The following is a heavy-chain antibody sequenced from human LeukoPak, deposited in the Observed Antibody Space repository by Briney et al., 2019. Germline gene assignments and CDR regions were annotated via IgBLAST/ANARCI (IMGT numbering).Heavy chain of an antibody. Sequence: SETLSLTCTVSVGSISSYFWSWIRQPPGKGLQWIGYMYHSGSTYYNPSLKSRVTISIDTSKNQFSLKLTSVAAADTAVYYCARYTNREFDFWGQGTLVTVSS. CDR3: ARYTNREFDF. CDR2: MYHSGST. CDR1: VGSISSYF. D-gene: IGHD2-2*02. V-gene: IGHV4-59*01. J-gene: IGHJ4*02.